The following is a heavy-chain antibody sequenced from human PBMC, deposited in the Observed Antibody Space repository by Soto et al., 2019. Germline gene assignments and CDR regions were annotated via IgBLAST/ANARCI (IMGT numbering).Heavy chain of an antibody. CDR1: GFTFSSYG. Sequence: GGSLRLSCAASGFTFSSYGMHWVRQAPGKRLEWVAVIWYDGSKKYFADSVKGRFTISRDDSKNTVYLQMNSLRAEDTAVYYCARDRSYYGSGHYFGYWGQGA. V-gene: IGHV3-33*01. CDR3: ARDRSYYGSGHYFGY. J-gene: IGHJ4*02. CDR2: IWYDGSKK. D-gene: IGHD3-10*01.